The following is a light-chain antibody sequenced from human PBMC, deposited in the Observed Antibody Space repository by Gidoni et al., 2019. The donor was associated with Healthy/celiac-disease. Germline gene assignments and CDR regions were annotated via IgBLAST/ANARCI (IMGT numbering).Light chain of an antibody. V-gene: IGKV2-28*01. CDR1: QSLLHSTGYNY. CDR3: MQALQTPRT. J-gene: IGKJ1*01. CDR2: LGS. Sequence: IVMTQSPLSLPVTPGEPASISCRSSQSLLHSTGYNYLDWYLQKPGQSPQLLIYLGSNRASGVPDRFSGSGSGTDFTLKISRVEAEDVGVYYCMQALQTPRTFGQGTKVEIK.